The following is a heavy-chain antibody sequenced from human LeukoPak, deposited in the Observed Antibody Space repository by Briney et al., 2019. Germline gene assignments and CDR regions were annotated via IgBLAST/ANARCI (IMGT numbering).Heavy chain of an antibody. CDR1: GFTFGDYA. V-gene: IGHV3-21*01. CDR3: ARGMGSSRSSLDY. J-gene: IGHJ4*02. D-gene: IGHD1-26*01. Sequence: GGSLRLSCTASGFTFGDYAMNWVRQAPGKGLEWVSSITSSSTYIYYADSVKGRFTISRDNARNSLYLQMNSLRADDTAVYYCARGMGSSRSSLDYWGQGTLVTVSS. CDR2: ITSSSTYI.